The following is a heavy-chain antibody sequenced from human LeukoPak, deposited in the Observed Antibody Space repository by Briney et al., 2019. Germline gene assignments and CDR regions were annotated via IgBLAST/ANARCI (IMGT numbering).Heavy chain of an antibody. CDR2: ISGGGIST. V-gene: IGHV3-23*01. D-gene: IGHD3-16*01. J-gene: IGHJ4*02. Sequence: GGSLRLSCAASGFTFSSYAVTWVRQAPGKGLEWVSAISGGGISTYYADSVKGRFIISRDNAKNSLFLQMNSLRAEDTAVYYCVRDQGGAVSYWGQGTLVTVSS. CDR1: GFTFSSYA. CDR3: VRDQGGAVSY.